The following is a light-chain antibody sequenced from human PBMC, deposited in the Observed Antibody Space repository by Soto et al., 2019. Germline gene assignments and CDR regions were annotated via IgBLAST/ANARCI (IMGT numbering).Light chain of an antibody. Sequence: DIQMTQSPSSLSASVGHRVTITCRASQSINNYLSWYQQKPGKAPNLLIFGASTLQSGVPSRFSGSGSGTDFTLTISSLQPEDFATYYCLQSYRTPLTFGGGTKVDIK. V-gene: IGKV1-39*01. CDR2: GAS. J-gene: IGKJ4*01. CDR1: QSINNY. CDR3: LQSYRTPLT.